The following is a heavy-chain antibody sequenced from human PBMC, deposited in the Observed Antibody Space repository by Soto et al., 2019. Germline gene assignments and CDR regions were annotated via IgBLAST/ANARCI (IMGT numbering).Heavy chain of an antibody. D-gene: IGHD6-19*01. V-gene: IGHV4-4*07. CDR1: SGSLSPYY. Sequence: LSLTCTVSSGSLSPYYWSWIRQPAGKGLEWIGRIFSNENTNYNPSLKSRVTMSMDTSKNQFSLILTSVTAADTAVYYCARYSGGWQNYFDSWGQGTLVTVSS. CDR2: IFSNENT. J-gene: IGHJ4*02. CDR3: ARYSGGWQNYFDS.